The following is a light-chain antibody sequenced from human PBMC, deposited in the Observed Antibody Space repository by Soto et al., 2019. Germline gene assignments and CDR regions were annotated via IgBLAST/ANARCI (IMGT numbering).Light chain of an antibody. J-gene: IGKJ4*01. V-gene: IGKV3-15*01. CDR3: QQYNDWPLT. CDR2: GAS. Sequence: EIVMTQSPATLSVSPGERATLSCRASQSVSSNLAWYQQKHGQAPRLLIYGASTRATGIPARFSGSGSGTEFTLTISSLQSEDSAVYYCQQYNDWPLTFGQGTKVDIK. CDR1: QSVSSN.